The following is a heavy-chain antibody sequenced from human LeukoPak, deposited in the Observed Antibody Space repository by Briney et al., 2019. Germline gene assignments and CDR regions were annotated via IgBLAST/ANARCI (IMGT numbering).Heavy chain of an antibody. V-gene: IGHV3-53*01. CDR2: IYSGGST. CDR1: GFTVSSNY. CDR3: ARGDHEY. J-gene: IGHJ4*02. Sequence: GGSLRLSCAASGFTVSSNYMSWVRQAPGKGLEWVSVIYSGGSTYYADSVKGRFTISRDDAKNSLFLQMNSLRADDTAVYYCARGDHEYWGQGTLVTVSS.